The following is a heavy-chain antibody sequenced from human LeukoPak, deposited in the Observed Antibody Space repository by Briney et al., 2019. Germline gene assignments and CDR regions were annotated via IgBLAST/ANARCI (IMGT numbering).Heavy chain of an antibody. Sequence: GESLRLSCAASGFTFSSYAMSWVRQAAGKGLEWVSDISGGGATTFYADSVNRGFTISRDNAKNSLYLQMNSRGAEDAAVYYCARGAWYIGLLPAAIVYWGQGTLVTVS. D-gene: IGHD2-2*01. CDR3: ARGAWYIGLLPAAIVY. J-gene: IGHJ4*02. CDR1: GFTFSSYA. V-gene: IGHV3-23*01. CDR2: ISGGGATT.